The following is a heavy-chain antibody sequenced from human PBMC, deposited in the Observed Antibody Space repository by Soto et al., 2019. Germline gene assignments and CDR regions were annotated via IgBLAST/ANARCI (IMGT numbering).Heavy chain of an antibody. V-gene: IGHV4-59*08. D-gene: IGHD3-3*01. CDR1: GGSISSYY. CDR3: ATRAADYNFWSGYYSYYYFMDV. CDR2: IYYSGST. Sequence: LSLTCTVSGGSISSYYWSWIRQPPGKGLEWIGYIYYSGSTNYNPSLKSRVTISVDTSKNQFSLKLSSVTAADTAVYYCATRAADYNFWSGYYSYYYFMDVWGKGTTVTVSS. J-gene: IGHJ6*03.